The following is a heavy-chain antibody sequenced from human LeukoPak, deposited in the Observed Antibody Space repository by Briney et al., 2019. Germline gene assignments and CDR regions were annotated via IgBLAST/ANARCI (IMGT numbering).Heavy chain of an antibody. CDR1: GGSFSGYY. CDR2: ISHSGST. Sequence: SETLSLTCAVYGGSFSGYYWSWIRQPPGKGLEWIGEISHSGSTNYNPSLKSRVTISVDTSKNQFSLKLSSVTAADTAVYYCASGAVLVGYYYGMDVWGQGTTVTVSS. CDR3: ASGAVLVGYYYGMDV. J-gene: IGHJ6*02. D-gene: IGHD1-26*01. V-gene: IGHV4-34*01.